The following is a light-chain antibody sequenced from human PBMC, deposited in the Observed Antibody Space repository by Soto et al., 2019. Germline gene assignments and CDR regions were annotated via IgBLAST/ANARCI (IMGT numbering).Light chain of an antibody. Sequence: KVMTQSPATLSLSPGERATLSCRASQSVTTNVAWYQQKPGRAPRLLIYGASTRATGIPARFSGSGSGTEFTLTISSLQSEDFAVYYCQQYNNWPPLTFGGGTKVEIK. J-gene: IGKJ4*01. CDR2: GAS. CDR1: QSVTTN. V-gene: IGKV3-15*01. CDR3: QQYNNWPPLT.